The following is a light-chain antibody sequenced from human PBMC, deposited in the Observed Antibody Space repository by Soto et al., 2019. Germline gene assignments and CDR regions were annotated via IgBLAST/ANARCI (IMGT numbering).Light chain of an antibody. CDR2: GAS. V-gene: IGKV3-20*01. CDR1: QSVSSSY. CDR3: QQYGNPPPNA. Sequence: EIVLTQSPGTLSLSPGERATLSCRASQSVSSSYLAWYQQKPGQAPRVLIHGASSRATGIPDRFSGSGSGTDFTLTISRLEPEDFAVYFCQQYGNPPPNAFGQWIKVEIK. J-gene: IGKJ2*01.